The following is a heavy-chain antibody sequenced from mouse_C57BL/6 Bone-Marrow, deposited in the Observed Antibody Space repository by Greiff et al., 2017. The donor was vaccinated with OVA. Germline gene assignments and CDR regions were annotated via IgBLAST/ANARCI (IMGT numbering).Heavy chain of an antibody. CDR1: GYSITSDY. Sequence: DVQLQESGPGLAKPSQTLSLTCSVTGYSITSDYWNWIRKFPGNKLEYMGYISYSGSTYYNPSLKSRISITRYTSKNQYYLQLNSVTTEDTATYYCARSSHYYGSSYYAMDYWGQGTSVTVSS. D-gene: IGHD1-1*01. CDR3: ARSSHYYGSSYYAMDY. V-gene: IGHV3-8*01. CDR2: ISYSGST. J-gene: IGHJ4*01.